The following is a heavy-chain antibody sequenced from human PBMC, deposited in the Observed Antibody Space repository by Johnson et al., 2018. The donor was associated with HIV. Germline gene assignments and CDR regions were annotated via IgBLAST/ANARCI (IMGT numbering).Heavy chain of an antibody. V-gene: IGHV3-30*04. J-gene: IGHJ3*02. CDR1: GFTFSSYV. CDR2: ISYDGSYK. CDR3: ARGPTPVFGNAFDI. Sequence: QVQLVESGGGVFRPGRSLRLSCAASGFTFSSYVLHWVRQAPGKGLEWVAVISYDGSYKNYADSVKGRFTISRDNSKNTLDLQMSSLRAEDTAVYYCARGPTPVFGNAFDIRGQGTMVTVSS. D-gene: IGHD3-3*01.